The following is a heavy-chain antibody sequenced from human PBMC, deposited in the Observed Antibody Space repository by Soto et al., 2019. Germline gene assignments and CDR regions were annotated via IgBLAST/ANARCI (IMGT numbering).Heavy chain of an antibody. V-gene: IGHV1-2*04. CDR3: ARDQCTNGVCYYANGTDYYYGMDV. Sequence: ASVKVSCKASGYTFTGYYMHWVRQAPGQGLEWMGWINPNSGGTNYAQKFQGWVTMTRDTSISTAYMELSRLRSDDTAVYYCARDQCTNGVCYYANGTDYYYGMDVWGQGITVTVSS. D-gene: IGHD2-8*01. CDR2: INPNSGGT. J-gene: IGHJ6*02. CDR1: GYTFTGYY.